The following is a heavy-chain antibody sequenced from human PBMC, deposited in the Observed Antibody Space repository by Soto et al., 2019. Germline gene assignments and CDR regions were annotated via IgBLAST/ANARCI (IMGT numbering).Heavy chain of an antibody. CDR3: TRTYYDYIWVFLDY. Sequence: GGSLRLSCAASGFTVSSNYMSWVRQALGKGLEWVSVIYSGGSTYYADSVKGRFTISRHNSKNTLYLQMNSLRAEDTAVYYCTRTYYDYIWVFLDYWGQGTLVTVSS. CDR1: GFTVSSNY. D-gene: IGHD3-16*01. J-gene: IGHJ4*02. V-gene: IGHV3-53*04. CDR2: IYSGGST.